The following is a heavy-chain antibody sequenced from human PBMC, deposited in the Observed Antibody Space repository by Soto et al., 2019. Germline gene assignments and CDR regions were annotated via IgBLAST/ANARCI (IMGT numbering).Heavy chain of an antibody. V-gene: IGHV3-15*01. D-gene: IGHD5-18*01. CDR3: TTGQLNY. Sequence: GGSLRLSCAASGFTFSNAWMSWVRQAPGKGLEWVGHIKSKTDGGTTDYAAPVKGRFTISRDDSKNTLYLQMNSLKTEDIAVYYCTTGQLNYWGQGTLVTVSS. CDR2: IKSKTDGGTT. J-gene: IGHJ4*02. CDR1: GFTFSNAW.